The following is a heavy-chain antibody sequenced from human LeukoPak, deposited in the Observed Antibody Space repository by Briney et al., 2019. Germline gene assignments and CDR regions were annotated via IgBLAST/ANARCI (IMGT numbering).Heavy chain of an antibody. J-gene: IGHJ4*02. CDR3: ARDIRAVGATPYFDY. CDR1: GASVTTYY. V-gene: IGHV4-59*02. D-gene: IGHD1-26*01. CDR2: VHSSGTT. Sequence: SETLSLTCTVSGASVTTYYWSWIRQPPGTGPEWIANVHSSGTTYYNPSLRSRVTISIDTSKNQFSLRLTSVTTADTDVYYCARDIRAVGATPYFDYWGQGTLLTVSS.